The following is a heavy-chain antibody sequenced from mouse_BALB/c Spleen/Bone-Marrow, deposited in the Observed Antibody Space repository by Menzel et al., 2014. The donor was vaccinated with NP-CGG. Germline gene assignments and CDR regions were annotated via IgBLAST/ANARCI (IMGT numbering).Heavy chain of an antibody. D-gene: IGHD2-4*01. CDR2: ISSKSTNYTT. J-gene: IGHJ4*01. Sequence: DVKVEESGGGLVQPKGSLKLSCAASGFTFXIYAMNWVRQAPRKGLEWVARISSKSTNYTTCYADSVKDRFTISSDDSQSMLYLQMNSLKTEDTAIYYCVRQDYDYPMDYWGQGTSVTVSS. CDR1: GFTFXIYA. CDR3: VRQDYDYPMDY. V-gene: IGHV10-1*01.